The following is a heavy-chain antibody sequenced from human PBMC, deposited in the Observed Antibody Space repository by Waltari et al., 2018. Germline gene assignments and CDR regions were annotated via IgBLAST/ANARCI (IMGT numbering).Heavy chain of an antibody. Sequence: QVQLVQSGAEVTKPGASVKVSCKASGYRVTGYYLHWLRQAPGQGLEWMGRIIPDSGVTKDAQNFQGRVTITRDTSTNTAYMELNSLTSDDTAVYYCARGRNDLSAFFDPWGQGTLVAVSS. CDR1: GYRVTGYY. D-gene: IGHD2-21*02. J-gene: IGHJ5*02. CDR2: IIPDSGVT. V-gene: IGHV1-2*06. CDR3: ARGRNDLSAFFDP.